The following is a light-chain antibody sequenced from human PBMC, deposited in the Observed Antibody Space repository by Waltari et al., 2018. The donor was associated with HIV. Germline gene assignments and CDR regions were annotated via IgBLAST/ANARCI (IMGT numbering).Light chain of an antibody. Sequence: QSVLTQSPSASGTPGQRVTISCSGSVAKLGSNNVHWYQQVPGTAPKLLIYRNNRRPAGGPDRFSGPKSGASASLDISGLQSEDEADYYCAAVDDSLNVPVLGGGTRLTVL. V-gene: IGLV1-44*01. CDR1: VAKLGSNN. CDR2: RNN. CDR3: AAVDDSLNVPV. J-gene: IGLJ2*01.